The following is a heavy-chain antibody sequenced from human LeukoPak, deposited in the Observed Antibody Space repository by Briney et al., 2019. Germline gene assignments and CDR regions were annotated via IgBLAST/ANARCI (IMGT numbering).Heavy chain of an antibody. CDR2: ISAYDGNT. J-gene: IGHJ4*02. Sequence: ASVKVSCKASGYTFSSYGISWVRQAPGQGPEWMGWISAYDGNTNYAQKLQGRVTMTTDTSTSTAYMELRSLRSEDTAVYYCARDGYRQDIIAAADTPWYFDYWGQGTLVTVSS. V-gene: IGHV1-18*01. CDR3: ARDGYRQDIIAAADTPWYFDY. CDR1: GYTFSSYG. D-gene: IGHD6-13*01.